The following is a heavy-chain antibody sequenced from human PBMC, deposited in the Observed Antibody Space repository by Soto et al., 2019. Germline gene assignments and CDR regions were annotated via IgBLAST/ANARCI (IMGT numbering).Heavy chain of an antibody. J-gene: IGHJ4*02. CDR2: ISYDGSNK. CDR1: GFTFSSYA. V-gene: IGHV3-30-3*01. CDR3: ATPTSFDY. Sequence: QVQLVESGGGVVQPGRSLRLSCAASGFTFSSYAMHWVRQAPGKGLEWVAVISYDGSNKYYADSVKGRFTISRDNSKNTLYLQMNSLRAEDTAVYYCATPTSFDYWGQGTLVTVSS.